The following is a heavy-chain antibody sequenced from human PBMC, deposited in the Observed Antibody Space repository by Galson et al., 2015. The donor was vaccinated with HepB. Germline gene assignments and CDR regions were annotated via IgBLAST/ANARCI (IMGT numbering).Heavy chain of an antibody. Sequence: PALVKPTQTLTLTCTFSGFSLSTSGMCVSWIRQPPGKALEWLALIDWDDDKYYSTSLKTRLTISKDTSKNQVVLTMTNMDPVDTATYYCARIPGESSGGSCRTRGWFDPWGQGTLVTVSS. V-gene: IGHV2-70*01. CDR2: IDWDDDK. J-gene: IGHJ5*02. CDR1: GFSLSTSGMC. CDR3: ARIPGESSGGSCRTRGWFDP. D-gene: IGHD2-15*01.